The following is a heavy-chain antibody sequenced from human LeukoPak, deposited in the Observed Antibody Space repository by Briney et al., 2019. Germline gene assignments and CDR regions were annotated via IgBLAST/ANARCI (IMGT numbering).Heavy chain of an antibody. CDR3: ARGTASFAY. CDR1: GDSVSSNSAA. Sequence: SQTLSLSCAISGDSVSSNSAAWNWIRHSPSRCREWVGWTYYRAKWYNDYAVTEKSRITINPHTSTNQFSLQLNSVTPEYTAVYYCARGTASFAYWGQGTLVTVSS. J-gene: IGHJ4*02. D-gene: IGHD1/OR15-1a*01. CDR2: TYYRAKWYN. V-gene: IGHV6-1*01.